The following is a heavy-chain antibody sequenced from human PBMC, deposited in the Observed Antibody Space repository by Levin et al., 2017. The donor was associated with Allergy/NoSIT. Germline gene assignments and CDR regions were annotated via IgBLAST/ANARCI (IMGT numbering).Heavy chain of an antibody. Sequence: GESLKISCAASGFTFSNAWMSWVRQAPGKGLEWVGRIKSKTDDGTTDYAAPVKGRFTISRDDSKNTLYLQMNSLKTEDTAVYYCRRTYLGKSSSGYYYVDYWGQGTLVSVSS. D-gene: IGHD3-22*01. CDR2: IKSKTDDGTT. CDR1: GFTFSNAW. J-gene: IGHJ4*02. V-gene: IGHV3-15*01. CDR3: RRTYLGKSSSGYYYVDY.